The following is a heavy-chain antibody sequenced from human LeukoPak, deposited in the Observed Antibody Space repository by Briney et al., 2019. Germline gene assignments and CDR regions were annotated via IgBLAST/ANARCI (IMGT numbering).Heavy chain of an antibody. Sequence: PGRSLRLSCAASGFTFSSYGMHWVRQAPGKGLEWVAVISYDGSNKYYADSVKGRFTISRDNSKNTLYLQMNSLRAEDTAMYYCAKQDTAMVTPLDYWGQGTLVTVSS. J-gene: IGHJ4*02. CDR2: ISYDGSNK. V-gene: IGHV3-30*18. CDR3: AKQDTAMVTPLDY. CDR1: GFTFSSYG. D-gene: IGHD5-18*01.